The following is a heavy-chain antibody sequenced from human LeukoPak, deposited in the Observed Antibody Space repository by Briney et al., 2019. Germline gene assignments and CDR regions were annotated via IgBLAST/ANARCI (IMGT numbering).Heavy chain of an antibody. D-gene: IGHD6-13*01. Sequence: GGSLRLSCAASGFTFSSYWMSWVRQAPGKGLEWVANIKQDGSQKYYVDPVKGRFTISRDNAKNSLFLQMNSLRAEDTAVYYCARARAGYYFDYWGQGTLVTVSS. J-gene: IGHJ4*02. CDR1: GFTFSSYW. CDR3: ARARAGYYFDY. CDR2: IKQDGSQK. V-gene: IGHV3-7*01.